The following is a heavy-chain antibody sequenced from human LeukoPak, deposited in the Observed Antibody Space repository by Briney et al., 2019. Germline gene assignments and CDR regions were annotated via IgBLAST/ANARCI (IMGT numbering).Heavy chain of an antibody. Sequence: GGSLKLSCATSGFTFNGSALHWVRQASGQGLEWVGRIRSKAHRYATAYAASVRGRFTVSRDDSKNMAYLQMNSLKAADTAIYYCARRHYGDYVVDNWGQGTPVTVSS. J-gene: IGHJ4*02. CDR1: GFTFNGSA. CDR3: ARRHYGDYVVDN. D-gene: IGHD4-17*01. CDR2: IRSKAHRYAT. V-gene: IGHV3-73*01.